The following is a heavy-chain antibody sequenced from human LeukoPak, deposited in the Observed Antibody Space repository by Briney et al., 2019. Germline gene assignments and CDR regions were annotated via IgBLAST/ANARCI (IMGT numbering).Heavy chain of an antibody. J-gene: IGHJ6*02. V-gene: IGHV3-23*01. CDR2: IGSDNKT. CDR3: ARDLHYYVAKDV. Sequence: GGSLRLSCEASGFTFSAYAMTWVRQAPGKGLEWVSSIGSDNKTHYSESVKGRFAISRDNSKNTLFLQLHNLRVEDTAPYYCARDLHYYVAKDVCGQGTTVTVSS. CDR1: GFTFSAYA. D-gene: IGHD3-10*02.